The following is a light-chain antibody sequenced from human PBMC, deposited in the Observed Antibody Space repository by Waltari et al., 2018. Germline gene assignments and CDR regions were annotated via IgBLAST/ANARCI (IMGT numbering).Light chain of an antibody. CDR1: QSLTKRY. CDR3: QKYGSSIMYT. V-gene: IGKV3-20*01. CDR2: GAS. Sequence: EVVLTQSPDTLSLSPGERATLSCRASQSLTKRYLAWYQQKPGQAPSLLIYGASSRAAGIPYRFSGSGSGTDFTLTISRLEPEDFAVYYCQKYGSSIMYTFGQGTKLEIK. J-gene: IGKJ2*01.